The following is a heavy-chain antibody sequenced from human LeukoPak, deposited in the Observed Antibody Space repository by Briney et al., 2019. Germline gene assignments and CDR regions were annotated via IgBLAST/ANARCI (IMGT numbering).Heavy chain of an antibody. J-gene: IGHJ5*02. CDR2: ISGSGGST. CDR1: GFTFSSYA. Sequence: GGSLRLSCAASGFTFSSYAMSWVRQAPGKGLEWVSAISGSGGSTCYADSVKGRFTISRDNSKNTLYLQMNSLRAEDTAVYYCAKGRLRHPVNWFDPWGQGTLVTVSS. D-gene: IGHD4-17*01. V-gene: IGHV3-23*01. CDR3: AKGRLRHPVNWFDP.